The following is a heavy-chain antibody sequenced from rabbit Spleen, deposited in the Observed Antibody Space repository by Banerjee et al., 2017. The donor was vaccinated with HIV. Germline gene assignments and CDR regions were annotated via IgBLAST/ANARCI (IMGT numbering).Heavy chain of an antibody. Sequence: QEQLVESGGGLVQPGASLTLACTASGVSFTSSSYMCWVRQAPGKGLEWIACMDTGSSGFTYFATWAKGRFTCSKTSSTTVTLQMTRLTAADTATYFCARDTSSSFSSYGMDLWGQGTLVTVS. J-gene: IGHJ6*01. CDR3: ARDTSSSFSSYGMDL. CDR1: GVSFTSSSY. D-gene: IGHD1-1*01. CDR2: MDTGSSGFT. V-gene: IGHV1S45*01.